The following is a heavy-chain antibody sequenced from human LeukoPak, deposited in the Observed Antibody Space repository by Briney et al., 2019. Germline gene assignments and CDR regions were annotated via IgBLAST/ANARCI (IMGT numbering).Heavy chain of an antibody. D-gene: IGHD5-18*01. V-gene: IGHV3-21*01. CDR3: ARDPPPHSAHLPLFDF. CDR1: GFAFGGYT. J-gene: IGHJ4*02. CDR2: ISDNSAYI. Sequence: PGGSLRLSCAASGFAFGGYTMTWVRQAPGKGLEWVSSISDNSAYIYHADSLQGRFTTSRDNAKNSLFLQMSSLRADDTAVYYCARDPPPHSAHLPLFDFWGQGILVRLL.